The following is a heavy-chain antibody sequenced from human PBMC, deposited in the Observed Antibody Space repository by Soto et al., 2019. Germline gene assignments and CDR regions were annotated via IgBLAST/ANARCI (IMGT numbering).Heavy chain of an antibody. V-gene: IGHV5-51*01. Sequence: PGESLKISCKGSGYSFTSYWIGWVRQMPGKGLEWMGIIYPGDSDTRYSPSFQGQVTISADKSISTAYLQWSSLKASDTAVYYCARGPNWNARYYYYGMDVWGQGTTVTVSS. CDR2: IYPGDSDT. CDR1: GYSFTSYW. D-gene: IGHD1-1*01. J-gene: IGHJ6*02. CDR3: ARGPNWNARYYYYGMDV.